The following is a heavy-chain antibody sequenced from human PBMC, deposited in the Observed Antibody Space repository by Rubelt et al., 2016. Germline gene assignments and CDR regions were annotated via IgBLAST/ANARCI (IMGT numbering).Heavy chain of an antibody. Sequence: QVQLVQSGAEVKKPGASVKVSCKVSGYTLTELSMHWVRQAPGQGLERMGIINPVGGSTSYAQKFQGRVTMTRDTSTSTVYMELSSLRSEDTAVYYCARGATGDWFDPWGQGTLVTVSS. J-gene: IGHJ5*02. CDR1: GYTLTELS. V-gene: IGHV1-46*01. CDR3: ARGATGDWFDP. CDR2: INPVGGST.